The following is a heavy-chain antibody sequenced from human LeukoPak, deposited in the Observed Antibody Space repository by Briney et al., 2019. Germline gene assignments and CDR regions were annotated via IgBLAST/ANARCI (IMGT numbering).Heavy chain of an antibody. CDR3: AKDRQDYDSGDYFDY. J-gene: IGHJ4*02. CDR2: IYYSGST. D-gene: IGHD3-22*01. V-gene: IGHV4-59*01. Sequence: SETLSLTCTVSGGSISSYYWSWIRQPPGKGLEWIGYIYYSGSTNYNPSLKSRVTISVDTSKNQFSLKLSSVTAADTAVYYCAKDRQDYDSGDYFDYWGQGTLVTVSS. CDR1: GGSISSYY.